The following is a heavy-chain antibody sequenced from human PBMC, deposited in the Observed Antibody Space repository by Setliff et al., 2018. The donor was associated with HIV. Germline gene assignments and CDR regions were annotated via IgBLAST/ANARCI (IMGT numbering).Heavy chain of an antibody. J-gene: IGHJ6*02. CDR3: ARKHRPGVGMDL. CDR1: GFTFSSYG. Sequence: HPGGSLRLSCAASGFTFSSYGMHWVRQAPGKGLEWVAFIRYDGSNKYYADSVKGRFTISRDNSKNTLYLQMNSLRAEDTAVYYCARKHRPGVGMDLWGQGTTVTVSS. V-gene: IGHV3-30*02. CDR2: IRYDGSNK.